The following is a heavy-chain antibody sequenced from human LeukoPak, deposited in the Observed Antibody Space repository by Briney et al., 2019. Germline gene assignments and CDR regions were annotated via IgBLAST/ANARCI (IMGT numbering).Heavy chain of an antibody. CDR2: VKKDASEK. Sequence: PGGSLRLSCAASGFTFSNNWMTWVRQAPGKGLEWVASVKKDASEKYYVDSVKGRFTISRDNAKNSLYLQMNSLRVEDTAVYYCARDYRWALDYWGQGTLVTISS. D-gene: IGHD1-26*01. CDR3: ARDYRWALDY. V-gene: IGHV3-7*01. J-gene: IGHJ4*02. CDR1: GFTFSNNW.